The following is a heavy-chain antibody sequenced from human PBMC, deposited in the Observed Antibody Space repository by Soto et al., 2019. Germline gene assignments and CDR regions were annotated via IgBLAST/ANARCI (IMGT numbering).Heavy chain of an antibody. CDR1: GFTVSSNY. Sequence: PGGSLRLSCAASGFTVSSNYMSWVRQAPGKGLEWVSVIYSGGSTYYADPVKGRFTISRHNSKNTLYLQMNSLRAEDTAVYYCASHEWSESDYYYYMDGWGKGNTVTVSS. D-gene: IGHD3-3*01. CDR3: ASHEWSESDYYYYMDG. V-gene: IGHV3-53*04. CDR2: IYSGGST. J-gene: IGHJ6*03.